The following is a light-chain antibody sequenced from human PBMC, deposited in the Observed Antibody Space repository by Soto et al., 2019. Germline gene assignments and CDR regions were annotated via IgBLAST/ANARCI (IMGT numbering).Light chain of an antibody. Sequence: QSVLTQPASVSGSLGQSITISCTGTTSDVGAYNYVSWYQQHPGKAPQLVIYDVTNRPSGVSNRFSGSKSGNTASLTISGLQAEDEADYYCSSYTSSSPLVFGGGTKLTVL. J-gene: IGLJ3*02. CDR2: DVT. CDR3: SSYTSSSPLV. CDR1: TSDVGAYNY. V-gene: IGLV2-14*03.